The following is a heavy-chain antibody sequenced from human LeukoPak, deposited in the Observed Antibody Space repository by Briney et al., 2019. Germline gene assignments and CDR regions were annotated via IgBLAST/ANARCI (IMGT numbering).Heavy chain of an antibody. V-gene: IGHV4-61*02. Sequence: SETLSLTCTVSGGSISSGSYYWSWIRQPAGKGLEWTGRIYTSGSTNYNPSLKSRVTISVDTSKNQFSLKLSSVTAADTAVYYCARGDPYAFDIWGQGTMVTVSS. CDR3: ARGDPYAFDI. CDR2: IYTSGST. J-gene: IGHJ3*02. CDR1: GGSISSGSYY.